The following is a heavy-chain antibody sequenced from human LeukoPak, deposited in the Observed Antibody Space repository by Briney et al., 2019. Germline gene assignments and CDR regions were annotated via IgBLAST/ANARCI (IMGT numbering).Heavy chain of an antibody. J-gene: IGHJ5*02. V-gene: IGHV4-4*07. Sequence: SETLSLTWTVSGGSISSYYWSWIRQPAGKGLEWIERIYTSGSTNYNPSLKSRVTMSVDTSKNQFSLKLSSVTAADTAVYYCARDFSYYDFWSGYYNAGANWFDPWGQGTLVTVSS. CDR3: ARDFSYYDFWSGYYNAGANWFDP. D-gene: IGHD3-3*01. CDR1: GGSISSYY. CDR2: IYTSGST.